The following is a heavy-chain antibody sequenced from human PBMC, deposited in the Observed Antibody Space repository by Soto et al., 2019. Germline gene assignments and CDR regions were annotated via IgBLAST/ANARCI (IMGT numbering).Heavy chain of an antibody. Sequence: EVQLVESGGGLVKPGGSLRLSCAASGFTFSSYAMSWVRQAPGKGLDWVSAISGSGGSTYYADSVKGRFTISRDNSKNTLYLQMNSLRAEATAVYYWAKGGRGTIFWLDCDYWGQGTLVTVSS. V-gene: IGHV3-23*04. J-gene: IGHJ4*02. CDR1: GFTFSSYA. D-gene: IGHD3-9*01. CDR2: ISGSGGST. CDR3: AKGGRGTIFWLDCDY.